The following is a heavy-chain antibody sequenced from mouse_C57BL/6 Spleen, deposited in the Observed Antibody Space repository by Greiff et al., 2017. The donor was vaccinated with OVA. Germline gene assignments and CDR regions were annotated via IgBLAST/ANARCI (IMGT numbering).Heavy chain of an antibody. CDR2: IHPTSGST. V-gene: IGHV1-64*01. CDR3: ERNYYGSSFYAMGD. Sequence: QVQLQQPGAELVKPGASVKLSCKASGYTFTSYWMHWVKQRPGQGLEWIGMIHPTSGSTNYNEKFKSKATLTVDKSSSTAYMQLSSLTSEDSAVYYCERNYYGSSFYAMGDRGQGTSVTVAT. J-gene: IGHJ4*01. D-gene: IGHD1-1*01. CDR1: GYTFTSYW.